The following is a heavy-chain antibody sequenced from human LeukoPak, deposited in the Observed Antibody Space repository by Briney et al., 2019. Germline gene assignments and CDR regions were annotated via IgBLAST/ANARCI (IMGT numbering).Heavy chain of an antibody. V-gene: IGHV3-23*01. CDR1: GFTFSSYA. D-gene: IGHD6-19*01. Sequence: SGGSLRLSCAASGFTFSSYAMSWVRQAPGKGLEWVSAISGSGGSTYYADSVKGRFTISRDNSKNTLYLQMNSLRAEGTAVYYCAKGDSSGWYGNWFDPWGQGTLVTVSS. CDR3: AKGDSSGWYGNWFDP. J-gene: IGHJ5*02. CDR2: ISGSGGST.